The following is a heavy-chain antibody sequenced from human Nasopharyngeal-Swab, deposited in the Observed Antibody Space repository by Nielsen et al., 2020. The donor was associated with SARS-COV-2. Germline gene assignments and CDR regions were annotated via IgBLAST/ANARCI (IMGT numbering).Heavy chain of an antibody. CDR1: GGSISSSSYY. CDR2: IYYSGST. CDR3: AREWYSSGWYGV. J-gene: IGHJ4*02. V-gene: IGHV4-39*02. D-gene: IGHD6-19*01. Sequence: GSLRLSCAVSGGSISSSSYYWGWIRQPPGKGLEWIGSIYYSGSTYYIPSLKSRVTLSVDTSKNQFSLKLSSVTAADTAVYYCAREWYSSGWYGVWGQGTLVTVSS.